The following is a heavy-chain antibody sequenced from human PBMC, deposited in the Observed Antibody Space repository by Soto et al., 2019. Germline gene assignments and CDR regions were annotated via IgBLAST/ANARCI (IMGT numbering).Heavy chain of an antibody. Sequence: GGALQISCKGSGYSFTSYWISWVRQMPGKGLEWMGRIDPSDSYTNYSPSFQGHVTISADKSISTAYLQWRSLKASDTALYYCASASMVMDHYAMSVWGQGTTVSGSS. V-gene: IGHV5-10-1*01. CDR1: GYSFTSYW. CDR3: ASASMVMDHYAMSV. CDR2: IDPSDSYT. D-gene: IGHD5-18*01. J-gene: IGHJ6*02.